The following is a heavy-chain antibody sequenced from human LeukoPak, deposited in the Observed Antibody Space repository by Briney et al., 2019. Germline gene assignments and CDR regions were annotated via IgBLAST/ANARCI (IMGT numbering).Heavy chain of an antibody. CDR3: SRHDSSVVGGNDAFDI. J-gene: IGHJ3*02. CDR2: IRRRGNSYAT. Sequence: GGSLKLSCAASGFTFSGSAMHWVRQASGKGLEWVGRIRRRGNSYATAYAASVTGRFTISRDDSKNTAYLQMNSLRAEDTAIYYCSRHDSSVVGGNDAFDIWGQGTLVTVFS. CDR1: GFTFSGSA. V-gene: IGHV3-73*01. D-gene: IGHD1-26*01.